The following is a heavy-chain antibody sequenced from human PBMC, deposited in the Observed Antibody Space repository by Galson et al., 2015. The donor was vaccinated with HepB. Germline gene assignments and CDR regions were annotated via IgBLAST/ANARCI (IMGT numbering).Heavy chain of an antibody. CDR1: GYKFTSYY. Sequence: SVKVSCKASGYKFTSYYMHWVRQAPGQGLEWMGIINPSGGSTDYAQKFRGRLTMTRDTSTSTVFMELSSLRSEDTAVYHCARGVLLWDGPDYWGQGTLATVSS. D-gene: IGHD3-10*01. V-gene: IGHV1-46*01. CDR3: ARGVLLWDGPDY. J-gene: IGHJ4*02. CDR2: INPSGGST.